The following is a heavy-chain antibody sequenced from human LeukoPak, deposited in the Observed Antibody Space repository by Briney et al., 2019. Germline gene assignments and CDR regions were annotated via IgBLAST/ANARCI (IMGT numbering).Heavy chain of an antibody. D-gene: IGHD3-22*01. Sequence: GESLRLSCVAAGFTFRTYDMHWVRQAPGKGLEWVAFIRYDGSNKYYADSVKGRFTISRDNSKNTLYLQMNSLRAEDTAVYYCGSLGDSSGPLRSYWGQGTLVTVSS. J-gene: IGHJ4*02. CDR3: GSLGDSSGPLRSY. V-gene: IGHV3-30*02. CDR1: GFTFRTYD. CDR2: IRYDGSNK.